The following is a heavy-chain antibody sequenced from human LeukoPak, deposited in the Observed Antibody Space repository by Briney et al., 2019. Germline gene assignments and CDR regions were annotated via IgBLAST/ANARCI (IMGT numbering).Heavy chain of an antibody. Sequence: SETLSLTCTVSGGSISSYYWSWIRQPPGKGLEWIGYIYYSGSTNYNPSLKSRVTISVDTSKNQFSLKLSSVTAADTAVYYCARHSPMTTVPYCFDYWGQGTLVTVSS. CDR3: ARHSPMTTVPYCFDY. D-gene: IGHD4-17*01. CDR1: GGSISSYY. J-gene: IGHJ4*02. CDR2: IYYSGST. V-gene: IGHV4-59*08.